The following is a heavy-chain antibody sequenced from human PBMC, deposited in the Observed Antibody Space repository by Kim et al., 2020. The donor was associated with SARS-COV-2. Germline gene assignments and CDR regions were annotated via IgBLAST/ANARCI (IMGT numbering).Heavy chain of an antibody. CDR3: AKGPWSWNYVGYYYYGMDV. J-gene: IGHJ6*02. Sequence: GGSLRLSCAASGFTFSSYAMSWVRQAPGKGLEWVSAISGSGGSTYYADSVKGRFTISRDNSKNTLYLQMNSLRAEDTAVYYCAKGPWSWNYVGYYYYGMDVWGQGTTVTVSS. D-gene: IGHD1-7*01. CDR1: GFTFSSYA. V-gene: IGHV3-23*01. CDR2: ISGSGGST.